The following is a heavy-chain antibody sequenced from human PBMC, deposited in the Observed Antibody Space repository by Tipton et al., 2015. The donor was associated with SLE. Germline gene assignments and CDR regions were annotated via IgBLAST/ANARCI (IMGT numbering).Heavy chain of an antibody. J-gene: IGHJ4*02. D-gene: IGHD3-3*01. CDR1: GASLNDYY. V-gene: IGHV4-34*01. Sequence: TLSLTCAVYGASLNDYYWTWIRQPPGKGLEWIGDINHSGSTDCNPSLKSRVTMSVDASENQFSLNLTSLTAADTALYYCARCTIFGVVRGSFDCWAQGTLITVSS. CDR3: ARCTIFGVVRGSFDC. CDR2: INHSGST.